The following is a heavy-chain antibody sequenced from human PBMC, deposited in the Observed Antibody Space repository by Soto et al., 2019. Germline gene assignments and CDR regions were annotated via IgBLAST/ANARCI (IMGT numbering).Heavy chain of an antibody. CDR1: GYTFTSYA. V-gene: IGHV1-3*05. CDR3: ARAPSWWYFDL. CDR2: INAGNGNT. J-gene: IGHJ2*01. Sequence: QVQLVQSGAEEKKPGASVKVSCKASGYTFTSYAMHWVRQAPGQRLEWMGWINAGNGNTKYSQKFQGRVTITRDTSVSTAYMELSSLRSEDTAVYYCARAPSWWYFDLWGRGTLVTVSS.